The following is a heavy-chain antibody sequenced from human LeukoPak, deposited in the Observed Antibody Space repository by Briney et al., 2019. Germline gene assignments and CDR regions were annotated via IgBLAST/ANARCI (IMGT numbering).Heavy chain of an antibody. Sequence: PGGSLRLSCAASGFTFSTYSMNWVRRAPGKGLEWVSYISRSSSTIYYADSVKGRFTISRDNAKNSLYLQMNSLRAEDTAVYYCARELAVAGMRDYYFDYWGQGTLVTVSS. CDR1: GFTFSTYS. CDR2: ISRSSSTI. J-gene: IGHJ4*02. D-gene: IGHD6-19*01. CDR3: ARELAVAGMRDYYFDY. V-gene: IGHV3-48*04.